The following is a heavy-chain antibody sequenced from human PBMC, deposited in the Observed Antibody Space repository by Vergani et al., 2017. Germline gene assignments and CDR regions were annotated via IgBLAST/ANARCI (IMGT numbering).Heavy chain of an antibody. V-gene: IGHV3-11*01. CDR2: ISSSGSTI. D-gene: IGHD2-21*01. J-gene: IGHJ2*01. CDR3: ARVLSRHCGGDCYPLGYFDL. CDR1: GFTFSDYY. Sequence: QVQLVESGGGLVKPGGSLRLSCAASGFTFSDYYMSWIRQAPGKGLEWVSYISSSGSTIYYADSVKGRFTISRDNAKNSLYLQMNSLRAGDTALYHCARVLSRHCGGDCYPLGYFDLWGRGTLVTVSS.